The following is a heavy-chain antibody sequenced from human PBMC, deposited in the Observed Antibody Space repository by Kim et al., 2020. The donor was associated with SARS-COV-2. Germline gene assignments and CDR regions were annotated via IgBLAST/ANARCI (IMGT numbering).Heavy chain of an antibody. V-gene: IGHV3-48*02. CDR3: ARDNYYGSGSYLTDRYYYYGMDV. Sequence: GGSLRLSCAASGFTFSSYSMNWVRQAPGKGLEWVSYISSSSSTIYYADSVKGRFTISRDNAKNSLYLQMNSLRDEDTAVYYCARDNYYGSGSYLTDRYYYYGMDVWGQGTTVTVSS. D-gene: IGHD3-10*01. CDR2: ISSSSSTI. CDR1: GFTFSSYS. J-gene: IGHJ6*02.